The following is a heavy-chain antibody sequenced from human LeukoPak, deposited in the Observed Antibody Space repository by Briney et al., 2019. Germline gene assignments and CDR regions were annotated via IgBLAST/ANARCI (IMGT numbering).Heavy chain of an antibody. CDR3: AKDGSGSYFNWFDP. Sequence: SETLSLTCTVSGGSISSYYWSWIRQPPGKGLEWIGYIYNSGSTNYNPSLKSRVTISVDTSKNQFSLKLSSVTAADTAVYYCAKDGSGSYFNWFDPWGQGTLATVSS. CDR2: IYNSGST. J-gene: IGHJ5*02. V-gene: IGHV4-59*01. CDR1: GGSISSYY. D-gene: IGHD1-26*01.